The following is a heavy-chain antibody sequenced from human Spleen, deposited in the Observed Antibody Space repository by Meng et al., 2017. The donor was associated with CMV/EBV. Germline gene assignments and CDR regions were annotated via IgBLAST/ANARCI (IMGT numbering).Heavy chain of an antibody. CDR3: ARDKAAAGPRPMDV. D-gene: IGHD6-13*01. Sequence: SETLSLTCTVSGGSVSSGGNFWTWIRQPPGKGLEWIGFMHYSGNPNYNPSLKSRVTISVDTSKNQFSLNLSSVTAADTAIYYCARDKAAAGPRPMDVWGQGTTVTVSS. CDR2: MHYSGNP. CDR1: GGSVSSGGNF. V-gene: IGHV4-61*08. J-gene: IGHJ6*02.